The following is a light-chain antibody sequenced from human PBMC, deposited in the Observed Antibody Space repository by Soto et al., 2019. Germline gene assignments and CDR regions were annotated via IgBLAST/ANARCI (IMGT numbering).Light chain of an antibody. Sequence: EIVLTQSPATLSLSPGERATLSCRASQSIGLAIAWYPHKPGQAPRLLIFDASQRATGIPARFRGSGSGTDFTLAISRLEPEDFTVYYCHQRTDRPPWTFGQGTKVESK. V-gene: IGKV3-11*01. J-gene: IGKJ1*01. CDR1: QSIGLA. CDR2: DAS. CDR3: HQRTDRPPWT.